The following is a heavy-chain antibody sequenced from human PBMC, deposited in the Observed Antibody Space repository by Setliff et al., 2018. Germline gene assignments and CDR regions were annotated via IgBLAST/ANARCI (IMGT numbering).Heavy chain of an antibody. CDR1: GLTLINNG. Sequence: PGGSLRLSCAASGLTLINNGFHWVRQAPGKGLEWVAIIWHEGTNKYYADSVKGRFDISRDSSKNTVYLQMNSLTAEDTAMYYCATLSKDLNYWGQGTLVTVSS. CDR3: ATLSKDLNY. D-gene: IGHD3-3*01. V-gene: IGHV3-33*01. CDR2: IWHEGTNK. J-gene: IGHJ4*02.